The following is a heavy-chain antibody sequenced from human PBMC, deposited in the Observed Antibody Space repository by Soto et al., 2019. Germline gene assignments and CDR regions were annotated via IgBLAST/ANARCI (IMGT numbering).Heavy chain of an antibody. CDR3: AREFGTGMDTAMDDSFDY. V-gene: IGHV1-2*02. J-gene: IGHJ4*02. Sequence: EASVKVSCKASGYTFTGYYMHWVRQAPGQGLEWMGWINPNSGGTNYAQKFQGRVTMTRDTSISTAYMELSRLRSDDTAVYYCAREFGTGMDTAMDDSFDYWGQGTLVTVSS. CDR1: GYTFTGYY. D-gene: IGHD5-18*01. CDR2: INPNSGGT.